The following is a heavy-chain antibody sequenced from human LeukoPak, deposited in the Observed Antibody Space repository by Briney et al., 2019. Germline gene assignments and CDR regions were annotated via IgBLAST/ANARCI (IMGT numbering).Heavy chain of an antibody. D-gene: IGHD2-15*01. V-gene: IGHV1-2*02. J-gene: IGHJ6*03. Sequence: ASVKVSCKASGYTFTGYYMHWVRQAPGQGLEWMGWINPNSGGTNYAQKFQGRVTMARDTSINTAYMELSRLRSDDTAVYYCARDLGRRCSGGSCYYYSNYMDVWGKGTTVTISS. CDR2: INPNSGGT. CDR3: ARDLGRRCSGGSCYYYSNYMDV. CDR1: GYTFTGYY.